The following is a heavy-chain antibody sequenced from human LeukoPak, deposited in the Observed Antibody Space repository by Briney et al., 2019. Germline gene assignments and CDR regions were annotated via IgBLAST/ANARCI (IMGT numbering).Heavy chain of an antibody. D-gene: IGHD4-23*01. J-gene: IGHJ4*02. V-gene: IGHV3-23*01. Sequence: PGGSLRLSCAASGFTFSSYAMSWVRQAPGKGLKWVSAISGSGGSTYYADSVKGRFTISRDNSKNTLYLQMNSLRAEDTAVYYCAKDGGDYGGNDYWGQGTLVTVSS. CDR2: ISGSGGST. CDR1: GFTFSSYA. CDR3: AKDGGDYGGNDY.